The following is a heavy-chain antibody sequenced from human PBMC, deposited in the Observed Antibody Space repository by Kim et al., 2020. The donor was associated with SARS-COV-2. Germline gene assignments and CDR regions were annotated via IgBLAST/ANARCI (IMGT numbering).Heavy chain of an antibody. Sequence: SETLSLTCAVYGGSFSGYYWSWIRQPPGKGLEWIGEINHSGSTNYNPSLKSRVTISVDTSKNQFSLKLSSVTAADTAVYYCAGSSWFGELFPGYWGQGT. CDR3: AGSSWFGELFPGY. V-gene: IGHV4-34*01. CDR1: GGSFSGYY. D-gene: IGHD3-10*01. CDR2: INHSGST. J-gene: IGHJ4*02.